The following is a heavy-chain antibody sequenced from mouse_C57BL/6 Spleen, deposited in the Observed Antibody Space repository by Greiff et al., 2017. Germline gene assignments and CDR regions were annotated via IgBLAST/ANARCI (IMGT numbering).Heavy chain of an antibody. D-gene: IGHD2-4*01. V-gene: IGHV5-6*02. CDR1: GFTFSSYG. J-gene: IGHJ2*01. CDR2: ISSGGSYT. CDR3: ARHYDYDGIDY. Sequence: DVMLVESGGDLVKPGGSLKLSCAASGFTFSSYGMSWVRQTPDKRLEWVATISSGGSYTYYPDSVKGRFTISRDNAKNTLYLQMSSLKSEDTAMYYCARHYDYDGIDYWGQGTTLTVSS.